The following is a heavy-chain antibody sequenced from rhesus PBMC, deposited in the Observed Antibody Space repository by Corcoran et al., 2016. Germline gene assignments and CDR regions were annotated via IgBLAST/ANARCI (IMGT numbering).Heavy chain of an antibody. Sequence: QVQLQESGPGLVKPSETLSLTCAVSGVPISSNYWAWVRQPPGKGLEWMGRISGKEGRTDYRPSLKGRITLSMDMSNNRFSLKLTSVTAADTAVYYCARGGVLHFDYWGQGVLVTVSS. V-gene: IGHV4-173*01. J-gene: IGHJ4*01. CDR3: ARGGVLHFDY. D-gene: IGHD2-15*01. CDR1: GVPISSNY. CDR2: ISGKEGRT.